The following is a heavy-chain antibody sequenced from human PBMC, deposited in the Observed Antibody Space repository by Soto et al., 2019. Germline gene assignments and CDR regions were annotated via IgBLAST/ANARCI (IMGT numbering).Heavy chain of an antibody. J-gene: IGHJ6*02. CDR3: ARRQWLVGGYYYGLDV. CDR2: TSAYNGNT. CDR1: GYTFTSYG. Sequence: QVQLVQSGAEVKKPGASVKVSCKASGYTFTSYGISWVRQAPGQGLEWMGWTSAYNGNTNYAQKPQGRVTMTTDTSTSTAYMELRSLRSDDTAVYYCARRQWLVGGYYYGLDVWGQGTTVTVSS. V-gene: IGHV1-18*01. D-gene: IGHD6-19*01.